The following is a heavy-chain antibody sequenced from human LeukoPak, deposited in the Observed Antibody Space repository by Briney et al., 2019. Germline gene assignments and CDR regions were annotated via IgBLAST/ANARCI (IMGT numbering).Heavy chain of an antibody. J-gene: IGHJ3*01. V-gene: IGHV3-74*01. CDR2: IVGDGSYT. CDR1: RFTFNSYW. CDR3: ARDGSNSHAFDV. Sequence: PGGSLRLSCAASRFTFNSYWMHWVRQAPGKGLVWVSRIVGDGSYTNYADSVKGRFTISRDNAKNTLFLQMNSLRAEDTAVYYCARDGSNSHAFDVWGLGQWSPSLQ. D-gene: IGHD5-24*01.